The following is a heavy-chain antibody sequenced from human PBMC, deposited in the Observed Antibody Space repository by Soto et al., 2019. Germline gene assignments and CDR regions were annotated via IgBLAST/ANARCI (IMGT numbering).Heavy chain of an antibody. CDR2: IVVGSGHI. V-gene: IGHV1-58*01. D-gene: IGHD2-21*01. J-gene: IGHJ6*02. CDR1: GFTFTRSA. CDR3: AADRSAWGGAGYYGLDG. Sequence: ASVKVSCKASGFTFTRSAVQWVRQARGQRLEWIGWIVVGSGHINYAQQFHERVTITRDMSTGTVYMELSSLRSKDTAVYYCAADRSAWGGAGYYGLDGWGQGTTVTVSS.